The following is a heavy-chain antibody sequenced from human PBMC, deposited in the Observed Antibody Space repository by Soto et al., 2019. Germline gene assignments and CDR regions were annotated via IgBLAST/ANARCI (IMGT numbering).Heavy chain of an antibody. CDR3: ARDLDTAMASWVKKYGMDV. Sequence: VQLVESGGGLVQPGGSLRLSCAASGFTFSSYSMNWVRQAPGKGLEWVSYISSSSTIYYADSVKGRFTISRDNAKNSLYLQMNSLRDEDTAVYYCARDLDTAMASWVKKYGMDVWGQGTTVTVSS. V-gene: IGHV3-48*02. CDR1: GFTFSSYS. D-gene: IGHD5-18*01. J-gene: IGHJ6*02. CDR2: ISSSSTI.